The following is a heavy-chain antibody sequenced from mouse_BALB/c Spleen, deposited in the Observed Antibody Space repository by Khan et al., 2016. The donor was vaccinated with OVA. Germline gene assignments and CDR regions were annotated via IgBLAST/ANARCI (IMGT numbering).Heavy chain of an antibody. Sequence: LQQPGSELVRPGASVKLSCKASGYTFTSYWMHWVKQRPGQGLEWIGDIYPGSGSTNYDEMFKSKATLTVDTSSSTAYMQLSSLTSEDSAVYYCTRWSYWFADWGQGTLVTVSA. CDR3: TRWSYWFAD. J-gene: IGHJ3*01. CDR1: GYTFTSYW. D-gene: IGHD2-12*01. V-gene: IGHV1S22*01. CDR2: IYPGSGST.